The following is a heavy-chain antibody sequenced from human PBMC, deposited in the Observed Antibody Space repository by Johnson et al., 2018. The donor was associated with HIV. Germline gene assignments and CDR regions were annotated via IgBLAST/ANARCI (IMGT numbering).Heavy chain of an antibody. CDR2: IFSGGST. D-gene: IGHD2-15*01. V-gene: IGHV3-NL1*01. J-gene: IGHJ3*02. CDR1: GFTFSTYG. Sequence: VQLVESGGGVVQPGRSLRLSCAASGFTFSTYGMHWVRQAPGKGLEWVSVIFSGGSTYYADSVKGRFTISRDNSKNTLYLQMNSLRAEDTAVYYCATPQEGYSAFDIWGQGTMVTVSS. CDR3: ATPQEGYSAFDI.